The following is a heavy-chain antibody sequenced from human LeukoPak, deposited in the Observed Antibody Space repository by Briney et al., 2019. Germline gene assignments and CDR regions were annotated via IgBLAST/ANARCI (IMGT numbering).Heavy chain of an antibody. D-gene: IGHD1-1*01. Sequence: SETLSLTCTVSGGSINSSTYYCGWIRQPPGKGLEWIGNIYYSGNTYHNPSLKSRVTISVDTSKNQFSLKLSSVTAADTAVYYCASGVERRFYYYYMDVWGKGTTVTVSS. J-gene: IGHJ6*03. V-gene: IGHV4-39*07. CDR2: IYYSGNT. CDR1: GGSINSSTYY. CDR3: ASGVERRFYYYYMDV.